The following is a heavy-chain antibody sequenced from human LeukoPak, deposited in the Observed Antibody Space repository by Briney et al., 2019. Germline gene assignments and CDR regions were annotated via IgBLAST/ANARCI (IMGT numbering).Heavy chain of an antibody. CDR3: ARDYYDYVWGSYRPLGY. CDR1: GGSMSSSSYY. Sequence: SDTLSLTCTVSGGSMSSSSYYWGWIRQPPGKGLEWIGSIYYSGSTYYNPSLKSRVTISVDTSKNQFSLKLSSVTAADTAVYYCARDYYDYVWGSYRPLGYWGQGTLVTVSS. CDR2: IYYSGST. D-gene: IGHD3-16*02. V-gene: IGHV4-39*07. J-gene: IGHJ4*02.